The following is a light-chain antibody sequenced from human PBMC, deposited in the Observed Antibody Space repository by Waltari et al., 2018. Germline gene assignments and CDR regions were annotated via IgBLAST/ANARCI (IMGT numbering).Light chain of an antibody. J-gene: IGKJ1*01. V-gene: IGKV1-39*01. CDR2: AAS. CDR1: QSISSY. CDR3: QQSYSTPQRT. Sequence: DIQMTQSPSSLSASVGDRVTITCRASQSISSYLNWYQQKPGKAAKLLIYAASSLQSGVPSRFSGSGSGTDFTLTISSLQPEDFATYYCQQSYSTPQRTFGQGTKVEIK.